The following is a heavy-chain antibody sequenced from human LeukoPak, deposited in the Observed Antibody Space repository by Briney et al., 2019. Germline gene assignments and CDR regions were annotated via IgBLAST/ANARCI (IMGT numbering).Heavy chain of an antibody. CDR1: GFTFSSYA. CDR2: ISGSGGST. V-gene: IGHV3-23*01. J-gene: IGHJ4*02. Sequence: GGSLRLSCAASGFTFSSYAMSWVRKAPGKGLEWVSAISGSGGSTYYADSVKGRFTISRDNSKNTLYLQMNSLRAEDTAVYYCAKAQGLRQWGPDYWGQGTLVTVSS. D-gene: IGHD2-8*01. CDR3: AKAQGLRQWGPDY.